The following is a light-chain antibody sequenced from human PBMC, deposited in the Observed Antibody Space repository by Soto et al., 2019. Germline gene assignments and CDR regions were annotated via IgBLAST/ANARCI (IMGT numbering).Light chain of an antibody. CDR2: DAS. CDR1: ESVSRN. CDR3: QQYNSWPPIT. J-gene: IGKJ5*01. V-gene: IGKV3-15*01. Sequence: EVVMTQSPATLSVSPGERATLSCRASESVSRNLAWYQHKPGQAPRLLIYDASTRATGIPDRFSGGGSGTEFTLTISSLQSDDCVVYYCQQYNSWPPITFGQGTRLEIK.